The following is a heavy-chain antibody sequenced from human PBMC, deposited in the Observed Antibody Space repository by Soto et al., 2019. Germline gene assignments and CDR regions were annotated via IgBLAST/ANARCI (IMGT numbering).Heavy chain of an antibody. CDR2: ISSSGSTI. V-gene: IGHV3-11*01. CDR1: GFTFSDYY. Sequence: QVQLVESGGGLVKPGVSLRLSCAASGFTFSDYYMSWIRQAPGKGLEWVSYISSSGSTIYYADYVKGRFTISRDNAKNLLYLQMNSLRAEDTAVYYCARDESNDYSNRYYGMDVWRQGTTVTVSS. CDR3: ARDESNDYSNRYYGMDV. D-gene: IGHD4-4*01. J-gene: IGHJ6*02.